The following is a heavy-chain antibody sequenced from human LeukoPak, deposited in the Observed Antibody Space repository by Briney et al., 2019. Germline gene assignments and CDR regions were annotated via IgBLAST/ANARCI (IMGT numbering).Heavy chain of an antibody. D-gene: IGHD3-10*01. CDR1: GVSISTYY. Sequence: SETLSLTCTVSGVSISTYYWSWIRQPPGKGLEWIAYIYYTGSTNYNPSLKSRVTISVDTSKNQVSLKLSSVTAADTAVYYCARWILYSSGSYSDYWGQGTLVTVSS. CDR3: ARWILYSSGSYSDY. V-gene: IGHV4-59*01. J-gene: IGHJ4*02. CDR2: IYYTGST.